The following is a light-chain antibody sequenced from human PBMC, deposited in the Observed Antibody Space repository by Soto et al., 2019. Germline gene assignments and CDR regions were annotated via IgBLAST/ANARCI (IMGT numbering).Light chain of an antibody. CDR2: RSN. V-gene: IGLV1-47*01. CDR1: SSNIGSNY. Sequence: QSVLTQSPSASGTPGQRVTISCSGSSSNIGSNYVYWYQQFPGAAPKLLIYRSNQRPSGVPDRFSGSKSGTSASLATSGLRSEDETDYYCAAWDDSLSGVVFGGGTKLTVL. J-gene: IGLJ3*02. CDR3: AAWDDSLSGVV.